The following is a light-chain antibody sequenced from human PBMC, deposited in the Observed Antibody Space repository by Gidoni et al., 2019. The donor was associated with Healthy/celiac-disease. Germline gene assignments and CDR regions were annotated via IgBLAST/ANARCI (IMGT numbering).Light chain of an antibody. CDR2: AAS. V-gene: IGKV1-27*01. J-gene: IGKJ1*01. Sequence: IQLPQSPSSLSASVGDRVTIPCRASHGISNYLAWYQQKPGKVPKLLIYAASTLQSGAPSRFSGSGSGTDFTLTISSLQPEDVATYYCQKYNSAPRTFGQXTKVEIK. CDR1: HGISNY. CDR3: QKYNSAPRT.